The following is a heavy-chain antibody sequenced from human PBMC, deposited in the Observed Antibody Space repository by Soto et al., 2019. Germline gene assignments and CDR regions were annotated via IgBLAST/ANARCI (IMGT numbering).Heavy chain of an antibody. V-gene: IGHV2-5*02. J-gene: IGHJ4*02. D-gene: IGHD3-3*01. CDR2: IYWDDDK. CDR3: AHRVLRTVFGLVTTTAIYFDF. CDR1: GFSLTTSGVG. Sequence: QITLNESGPTQVKPRQTLTLTCTFSGFSLTTSGVGVGWIRQSPGKAPEWLALIYWDDDKRYSPSLKSRLTITKDPSKKQVVLTMADLYPADTATYFCAHRVLRTVFGLVTTTAIYFDFWGQGTPVAVSS.